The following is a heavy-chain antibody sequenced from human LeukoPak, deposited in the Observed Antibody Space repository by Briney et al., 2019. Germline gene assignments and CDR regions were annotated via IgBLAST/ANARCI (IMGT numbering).Heavy chain of an antibody. CDR1: GYTFTSYG. CDR2: ISAYNGNT. Sequence: GASVKVSCKASGYTFTSYGISWVRQAPGQGLEWMGWISAYNGNTNYARKFQGRGTITADESTSTAYMELSSLRSEDTAVYYCARDRWTVRGGNWFDPWGQGTLVTVSS. V-gene: IGHV1-18*01. J-gene: IGHJ5*02. D-gene: IGHD3-10*01. CDR3: ARDRWTVRGGNWFDP.